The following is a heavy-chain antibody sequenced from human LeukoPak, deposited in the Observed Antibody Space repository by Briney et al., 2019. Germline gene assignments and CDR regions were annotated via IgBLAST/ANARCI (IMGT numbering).Heavy chain of an antibody. CDR2: INGRGSST. Sequence: GGSLRLSCTASGFSFGSYAMTWVRKAPGKGLEWVSVINGRGSSTNYADSVKGRFTISRDNFKNTLYLQMDSLRVDDTAIYYCAREALTWFDPRGQGTLVTVSS. D-gene: IGHD3-9*01. CDR3: AREALTWFDP. J-gene: IGHJ5*02. V-gene: IGHV3-23*01. CDR1: GFSFGSYA.